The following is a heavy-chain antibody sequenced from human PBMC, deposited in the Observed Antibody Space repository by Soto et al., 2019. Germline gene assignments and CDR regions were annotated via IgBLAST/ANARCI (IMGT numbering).Heavy chain of an antibody. J-gene: IGHJ4*02. CDR3: ARQEYCSSTACYTVDS. CDR1: GYSFTSYW. V-gene: IGHV5-51*01. Sequence: EEKRCGESLKISCKGSGYSFTSYWIGWVRQMPGKGLEWMGIIYLGDSNTRYSPSFQGQVSISADNSICTAYLEWSSLKASDTAIYYCARQEYCSSTACYTVDSWGQGTLVTVSS. D-gene: IGHD2-2*02. CDR2: IYLGDSNT.